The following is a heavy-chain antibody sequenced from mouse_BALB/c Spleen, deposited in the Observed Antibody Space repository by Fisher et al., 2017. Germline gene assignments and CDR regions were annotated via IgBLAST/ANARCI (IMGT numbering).Heavy chain of an antibody. Sequence: RFTISRDNAKNNLYLQMSSLKSEDTAMYYCARQEITTGPMDYWGQGTSVTVSS. J-gene: IGHJ4*01. CDR3: ARQEITTGPMDY. V-gene: IGHV5-12-1*01. D-gene: IGHD2-4*01.